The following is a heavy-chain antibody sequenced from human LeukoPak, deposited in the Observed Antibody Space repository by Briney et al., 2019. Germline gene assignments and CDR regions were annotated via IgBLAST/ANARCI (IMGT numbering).Heavy chain of an antibody. D-gene: IGHD2-2*01. CDR3: ARWYCTGTSCYYDY. V-gene: IGHV3-53*01. CDR2: IYIDGET. CDR1: GFTVSSNY. Sequence: GGSLRLSCAASGFTVSSNYMSWVRQAPEKGLEWASFIYIDGETKYADSVRGRFTITRDNYKNTVHLQMNSLRADDTAVYFCARWYCTGTSCYYDYWGQGILVTVSS. J-gene: IGHJ4*02.